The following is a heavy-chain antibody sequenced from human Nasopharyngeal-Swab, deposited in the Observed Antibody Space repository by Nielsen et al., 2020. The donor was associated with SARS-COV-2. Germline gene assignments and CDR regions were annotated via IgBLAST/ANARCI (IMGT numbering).Heavy chain of an antibody. CDR1: GFTFSSFG. CDR3: ASDNIKN. CDR2: IAHDARNE. J-gene: IGHJ4*02. V-gene: IGHV3-30*03. Sequence: GESLRLSCAASGFTFSSFGMHWVRQAPGKGLEWVAFIAHDARNEYYGDSVKGRFTISRDASENTLYLQTNSLRPEDTAVYFCASDNIKNWGQGTLVTVSS.